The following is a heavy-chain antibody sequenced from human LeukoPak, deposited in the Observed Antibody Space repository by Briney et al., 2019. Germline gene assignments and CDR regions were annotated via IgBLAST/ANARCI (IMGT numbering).Heavy chain of an antibody. D-gene: IGHD5-24*01. J-gene: IGHJ4*02. V-gene: IGHV4-30-4*01. Sequence: SETLSLTCTVSGGSISSGDYYWSWIRQPPGKGLEWIGYIYYSGSTYYNPSLKSRVTISVDTSKNQFSPKLTSVTAADTAVYYCARDADDYIPFDYWGQGTLVTVSS. CDR3: ARDADDYIPFDY. CDR1: GGSISSGDYY. CDR2: IYYSGST.